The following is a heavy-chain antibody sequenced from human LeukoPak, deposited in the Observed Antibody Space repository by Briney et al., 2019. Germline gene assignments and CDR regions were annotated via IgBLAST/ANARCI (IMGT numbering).Heavy chain of an antibody. J-gene: IGHJ5*02. D-gene: IGHD1-26*01. CDR1: GGSISSYY. CDR3: ARDLGAMTENWFDP. Sequence: SETLSLTCTVSGGSISSYYWSWIRQPAGKGLEWIGRIYTSGSTNYNPSLKSRVTMSVDTSKNQFSLKLSSVTAADTAVYYCARDLGAMTENWFDPWGQGTLVTVSS. V-gene: IGHV4-4*07. CDR2: IYTSGST.